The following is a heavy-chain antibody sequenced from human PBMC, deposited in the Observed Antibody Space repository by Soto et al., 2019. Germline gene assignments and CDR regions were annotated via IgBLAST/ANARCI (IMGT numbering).Heavy chain of an antibody. J-gene: IGHJ3*02. CDR2: IYYSGST. Sequence: SDTLSLTCTVSGGSISSYYWSWIRQPPGKGLEWIGYIYYSGSTNYNPSLKSRVTISVDTSKNQFSLKLSSVTAADTAVYYCARRHIYDRGAFDIWGQGTMVT. CDR3: ARRHIYDRGAFDI. V-gene: IGHV4-59*07. CDR1: GGSISSYY. D-gene: IGHD3-16*01.